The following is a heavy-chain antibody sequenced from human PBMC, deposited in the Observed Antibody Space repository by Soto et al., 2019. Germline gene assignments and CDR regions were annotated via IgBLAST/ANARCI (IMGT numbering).Heavy chain of an antibody. V-gene: IGHV4-34*01. CDR2: INHSGST. CDR1: GGSFSGYY. Sequence: SETLSLTCAVYGGSFSGYYWSWIRQPPGKGLEWIGEINHSGSTNYNPSLKSRVTISVDTSKNQFSLRLSSATAADTAVYYCARGRPNGYNWNYGGRLYFDYWGQGTLVTVSS. D-gene: IGHD1-7*01. CDR3: ARGRPNGYNWNYGGRLYFDY. J-gene: IGHJ4*02.